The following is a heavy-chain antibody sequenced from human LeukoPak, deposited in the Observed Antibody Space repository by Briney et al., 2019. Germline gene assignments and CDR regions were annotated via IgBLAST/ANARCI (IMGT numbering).Heavy chain of an antibody. CDR2: IRYDGSNK. J-gene: IGHJ4*02. Sequence: GGSLRLSCAASGFTFSSYGMHWVRQAPGKGLEWVAFIRYDGSNKYYADSVKGRFTISRDNSKNTLYLQMNSLRGEDTAVYYCARGFGEPAALTDYWGQGTLVTVSS. CDR3: ARGFGEPAALTDY. D-gene: IGHD2-2*01. V-gene: IGHV3-30*02. CDR1: GFTFSSYG.